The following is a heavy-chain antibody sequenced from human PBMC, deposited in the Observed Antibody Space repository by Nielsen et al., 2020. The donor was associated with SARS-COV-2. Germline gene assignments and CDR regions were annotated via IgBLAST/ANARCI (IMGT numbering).Heavy chain of an antibody. V-gene: IGHV3-30*03. J-gene: IGHJ4*02. Sequence: GGSLRLSCAASGFTFSNYGMHWVRQAPGKGLEWVAVISHDGSNKYYADSVKGRFTISRDKSKNTLYLQMNSLRAADTAVYYCARNYYDSSGLVDYWGQGTLVTVSS. D-gene: IGHD3-22*01. CDR3: ARNYYDSSGLVDY. CDR2: ISHDGSNK. CDR1: GFTFSNYG.